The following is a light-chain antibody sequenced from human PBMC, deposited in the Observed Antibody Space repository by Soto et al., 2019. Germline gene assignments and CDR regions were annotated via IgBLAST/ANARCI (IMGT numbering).Light chain of an antibody. Sequence: DIQMTQSPSSLSASVGDRVTITCQASQDISNYLNWYQQKPGKAPKLLIYDASNLETGVPSRFSVSGSGTDFTFTISSLQPEYIATYYCQQYDNRPYTFGQGTKLEIK. CDR1: QDISNY. J-gene: IGKJ2*01. CDR2: DAS. V-gene: IGKV1-33*01. CDR3: QQYDNRPYT.